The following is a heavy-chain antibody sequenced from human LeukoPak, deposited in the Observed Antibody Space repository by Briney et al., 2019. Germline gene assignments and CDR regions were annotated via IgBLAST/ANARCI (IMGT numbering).Heavy chain of an antibody. V-gene: IGHV1-69*13. CDR3: AREAGYCSSTSCLGHAFDI. Sequence: SVKVPCKASGGTFSSYAISWVRQAPGQGLEWMGGIIPIFGTANYAQKFQGRVTITADESTSTAYMELSSLRSEDTAVYYCAREAGYCSSTSCLGHAFDIWGQGTMVTVSS. D-gene: IGHD2-2*01. J-gene: IGHJ3*02. CDR2: IIPIFGTA. CDR1: GGTFSSYA.